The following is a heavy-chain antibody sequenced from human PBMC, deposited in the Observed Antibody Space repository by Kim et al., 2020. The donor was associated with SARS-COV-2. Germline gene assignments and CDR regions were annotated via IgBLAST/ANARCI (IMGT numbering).Heavy chain of an antibody. Sequence: ASVKVSCKASGYTFTGYYMHWVRQAPGQGLEWMGWINPNSGGTNYAQKFQGWVTMTRDTSISTAYMELSRLRSDDTAVYYCAVVASKGDYYGMDVWGQGTTVTVSS. J-gene: IGHJ6*02. CDR1: GYTFTGYY. CDR2: INPNSGGT. CDR3: AVVASKGDYYGMDV. D-gene: IGHD2-15*01. V-gene: IGHV1-2*04.